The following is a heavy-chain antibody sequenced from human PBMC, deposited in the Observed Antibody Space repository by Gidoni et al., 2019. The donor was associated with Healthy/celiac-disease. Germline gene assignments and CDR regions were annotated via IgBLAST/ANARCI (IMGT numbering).Heavy chain of an antibody. CDR1: GSTFSSYN. CDR3: ARDRGDGYNVVCY. CDR2: ISRSSSYI. Sequence: EVQQVESGGGLDKQGGSRRHSCAGYGSTFSSYNMNWVRQAPGKGREGVSSISRSSSYIYYADSVQGRFTISRDNAKNSLYLQMNSLRAEDTAVYYCARDRGDGYNVVCYWGQGTLVTVSS. D-gene: IGHD5-12*01. V-gene: IGHV3-21*01. J-gene: IGHJ4*02.